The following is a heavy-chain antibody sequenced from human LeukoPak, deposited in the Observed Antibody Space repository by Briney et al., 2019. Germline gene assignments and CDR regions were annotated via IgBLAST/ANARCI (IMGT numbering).Heavy chain of an antibody. J-gene: IGHJ6*03. V-gene: IGHV4-34*01. D-gene: IGHD3-10*01. CDR1: GWSFSGYY. CDR3: ARLVVAMVRGVIGDYYYYYMDV. CDR2: INHSGST. Sequence: SETLSLTCAVYGWSFSGYYWSWIRQPPGKGLEWIGEINHSGSTNYNPSLKSRVTISVDTSKNQFSLKLSSVTAADTAVYYCARLVVAMVRGVIGDYYYYYMDVWGKGTTVTISS.